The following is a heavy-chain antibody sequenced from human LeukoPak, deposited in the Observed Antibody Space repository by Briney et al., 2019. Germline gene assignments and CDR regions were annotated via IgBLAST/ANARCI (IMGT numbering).Heavy chain of an antibody. Sequence: GGSLRLSCAASGFTFSSYAMSWVRQAPGKGLEWVSVISGGGGSTYYADSVKGRFTLSRDNSKNTLYLQMNSLRAEDTAVYYCAKKGYYDGSGYYMYYFDHWGQGTLVTVSS. J-gene: IGHJ4*02. D-gene: IGHD3-22*01. CDR2: ISGGGGST. CDR1: GFTFSSYA. CDR3: AKKGYYDGSGYYMYYFDH. V-gene: IGHV3-23*01.